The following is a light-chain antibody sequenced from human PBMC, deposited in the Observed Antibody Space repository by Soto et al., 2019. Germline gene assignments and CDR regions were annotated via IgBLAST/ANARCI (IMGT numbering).Light chain of an antibody. J-gene: IGKJ4*01. CDR2: RAS. Sequence: IVLPQSPGTLSLSPWERATLSFRSSQSVSSNYLAWYQQKPGQAPKVLIYRASIRATGIPDRFSGSGSGTEFTLTISSLQSEDFAVYYCQHYNNRPLNFGGGTKVDIK. CDR1: QSVSSNY. V-gene: IGKV3-20*01. CDR3: QHYNNRPLN.